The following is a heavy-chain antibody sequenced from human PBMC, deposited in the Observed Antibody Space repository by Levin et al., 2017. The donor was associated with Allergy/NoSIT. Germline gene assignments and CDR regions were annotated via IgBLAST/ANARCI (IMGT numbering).Heavy chain of an antibody. CDR3: ARDGYYDSSGSTDAFDS. D-gene: IGHD3-22*01. Sequence: SETLSLTCTVSGGSISSYYWSWIRQPAGKGLEWIGRIYTSGSTNYNPSLKSRVTMSVDTSKNQFSLKLSSVTAADTAVYYCARDGYYDSSGSTDAFDSWGQGTMVTVSS. V-gene: IGHV4-4*07. J-gene: IGHJ3*02. CDR2: IYTSGST. CDR1: GGSISSYY.